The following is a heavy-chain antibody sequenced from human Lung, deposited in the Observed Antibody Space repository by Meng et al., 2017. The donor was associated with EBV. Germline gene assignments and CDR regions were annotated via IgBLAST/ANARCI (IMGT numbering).Heavy chain of an antibody. CDR3: ARDYSLDY. CDR2: ISAYDGNT. J-gene: IGHJ4*02. Sequence: VRLVQSGGEVKKPVASVRVSCKASGYTFDSYGISWVRQAPGQGLEWMGWISAYDGNTTYARKFQDRVSMTTDTSTSTVYMELRSLRSDDTAVYYCARDYSLDYWGQGTLVTVSS. CDR1: GYTFDSYG. D-gene: IGHD2-15*01. V-gene: IGHV1-18*01.